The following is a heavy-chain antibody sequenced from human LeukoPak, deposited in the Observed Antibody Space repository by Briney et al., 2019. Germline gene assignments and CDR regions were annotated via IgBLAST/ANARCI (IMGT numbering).Heavy chain of an antibody. CDR3: ARGELVGLGATSAGWFDP. J-gene: IGHJ5*02. D-gene: IGHD1-26*01. Sequence: ASVKVSCKASGYTFTGYYMHWVRQAPGQGLEWMGQINPNSGGTNSAQKFQGRVTMTRDTSISTAYMELSRLTSDDTAVYYCARGELVGLGATSAGWFDPWGQGTLVTVSS. V-gene: IGHV1-2*06. CDR1: GYTFTGYY. CDR2: INPNSGGT.